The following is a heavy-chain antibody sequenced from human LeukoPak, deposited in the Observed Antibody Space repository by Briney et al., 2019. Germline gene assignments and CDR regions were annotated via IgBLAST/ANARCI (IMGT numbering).Heavy chain of an antibody. Sequence: SVKVSCKASGGTFSSYAISWVRQAPGQGLGWMGRIIPIFGTANYAQKFQGRVTITTDESTSTAYVELSSLRSEDTAVYYCARDGDANYYDSNRYFQHWGQGTLVTVSS. CDR3: ARDGDANYYDSNRYFQH. CDR2: IIPIFGTA. J-gene: IGHJ1*01. D-gene: IGHD3-22*01. CDR1: GGTFSSYA. V-gene: IGHV1-69*05.